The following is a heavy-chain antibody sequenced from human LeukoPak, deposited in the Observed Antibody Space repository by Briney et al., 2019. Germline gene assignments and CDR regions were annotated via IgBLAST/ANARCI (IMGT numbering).Heavy chain of an antibody. CDR1: GGSISSYY. CDR2: IYYSGST. CDR3: ARGTVRGVIPFDY. V-gene: IGHV4-59*01. J-gene: IGHJ4*02. Sequence: SETLSLTCTVSGGSISSYYWSWIRQPPGKGLEWIGYIYYSGSTNYNPSLKSRVTISVDTSKNQFSLKLSSVTAADTAVYYCARGTVRGVIPFDYWGQGTPVTVSS. D-gene: IGHD3-10*01.